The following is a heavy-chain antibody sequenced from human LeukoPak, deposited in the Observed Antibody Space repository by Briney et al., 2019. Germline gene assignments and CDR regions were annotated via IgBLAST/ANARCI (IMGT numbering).Heavy chain of an antibody. J-gene: IGHJ4*02. D-gene: IGHD6-6*01. CDR3: AKDYIVSSSPIYYFDY. CDR1: GFSFSSHS. V-gene: IGHV3-48*01. CDR2: ISSSSSTI. Sequence: GSLRLSCVASGFSFSSHSINWVRQAPGTGLEWVSFISSSSSTIYYADSVKGRFTISRDNAKNSLYLQMNSLRPEDTAVCYCAKDYIVSSSPIYYFDYWGQGTLVTVSS.